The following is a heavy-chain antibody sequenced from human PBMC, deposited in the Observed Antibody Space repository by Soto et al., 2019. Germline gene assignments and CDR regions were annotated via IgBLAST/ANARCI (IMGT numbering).Heavy chain of an antibody. J-gene: IGHJ3*02. Sequence: QVQLVESGGGGVQTGRSLRLSCAASGFTLSNYGMNWVRQAPGKGLEWVALICYYVSNRYYADLVKGRFTISRDNSKNTTYLQMNSQRAEDTSVYYCPRHYRPRLGIFDIWDQGTIVTVSS. CDR3: PRHYRPRLGIFDI. CDR1: GFTLSNYG. D-gene: IGHD6-13*01. V-gene: IGHV3-33*01. CDR2: ICYYVSNR.